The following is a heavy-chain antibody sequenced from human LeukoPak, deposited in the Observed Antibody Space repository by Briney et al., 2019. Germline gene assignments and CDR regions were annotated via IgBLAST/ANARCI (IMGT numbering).Heavy chain of an antibody. J-gene: IGHJ4*02. V-gene: IGHV3-43*01. CDR2: ISWDGDST. Sequence: GGSLRLSCVASGFTFDDYGMHWVRQPPGKGLEWVSLISWDGDSTYYAASVKGRFTISRDNSKNSLYLQMNSVSNEDTALYYCARDVDTVVVPAATQIDYWGQGTLVTVSS. CDR3: ARDVDTVVVPAATQIDY. CDR1: GFTFDDYG. D-gene: IGHD2-2*01.